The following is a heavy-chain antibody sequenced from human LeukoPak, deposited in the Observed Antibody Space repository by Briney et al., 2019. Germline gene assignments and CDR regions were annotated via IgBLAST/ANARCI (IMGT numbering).Heavy chain of an antibody. J-gene: IGHJ4*02. D-gene: IGHD6-19*01. Sequence: ASVKVSCKASGYTFTGYYMHWVRQAPGQGLEWMGRINPNSGGTNYAQKFQGRVTMTRDTSISTAYMELSRLRSDDTAVYYCARYDSTGYSSGWYKDWGQGTLVTISS. CDR3: ARYDSTGYSSGWYKD. V-gene: IGHV1-2*06. CDR2: INPNSGGT. CDR1: GYTFTGYY.